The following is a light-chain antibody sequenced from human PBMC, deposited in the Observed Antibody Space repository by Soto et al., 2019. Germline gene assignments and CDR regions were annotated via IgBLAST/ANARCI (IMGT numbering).Light chain of an antibody. CDR2: AAS. Sequence: IQLTQSPSSLSASVGDRVTITCRASQDIAIYLAWYQQKPGEAPKLLIYAASTLYGGVPSRFSGSGSGTDFAFTITSLQVEDFATYYCQQLRMYPSTFGGGTKVEIK. CDR3: QQLRMYPST. CDR1: QDIAIY. J-gene: IGKJ4*01. V-gene: IGKV1-9*01.